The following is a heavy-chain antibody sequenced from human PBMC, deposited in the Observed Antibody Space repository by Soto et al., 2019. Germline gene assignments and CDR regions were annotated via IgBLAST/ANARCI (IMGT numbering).Heavy chain of an antibody. J-gene: IGHJ3*01. CDR1: GDSVSSDITS. CDR2: TYYRSKWFH. CDR3: ARGNALDV. D-gene: IGHD3-10*01. Sequence: SQTLSLTCAISGDSVSSDITSWNWIRQSPSRGLEWLGRTYYRSKWFHDYAASVKSRITINPDTSKNQFSLELNSMTHEDTAVYYCARGNALDVWGQGTVVTVS. V-gene: IGHV6-1*01.